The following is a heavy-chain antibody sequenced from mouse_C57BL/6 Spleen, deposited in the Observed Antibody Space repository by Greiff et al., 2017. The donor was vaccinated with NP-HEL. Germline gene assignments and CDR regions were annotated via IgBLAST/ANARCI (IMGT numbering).Heavy chain of an antibody. CDR3: ARPGTGYFEG. CDR1: GFSLTSYG. V-gene: IGHV2-2*01. CDR2: IWSGGST. D-gene: IGHD4-1*01. Sequence: VQLQESGPGLVQPSQSLSITCTVSGFSLTSYGVHWVRQSPGQGLEWLGVIWSGGSTAYNAAFISSLSISKDHSKSQVFVKMNSLQADDTAIYYCARPGTGYFEGWGTGTTVTVSS. J-gene: IGHJ1*03.